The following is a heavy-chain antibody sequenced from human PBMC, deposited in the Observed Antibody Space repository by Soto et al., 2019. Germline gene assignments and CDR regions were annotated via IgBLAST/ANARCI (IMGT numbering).Heavy chain of an antibody. D-gene: IGHD3-16*01. CDR3: AATPPHDTDPLWPY. CDR2: TYPGDSAT. J-gene: IGHJ4*02. CDR1: GFAFSNYW. Sequence: GESLKISCKTSGFAFSNYWVGGVRQMPGKGFEWMGITYPGDSATKYSPAFQGHVTISSDKSTNTAYLQWSSLRATDTAIYFCAATPPHDTDPLWPYWGQGTLVTVSS. V-gene: IGHV5-51*01.